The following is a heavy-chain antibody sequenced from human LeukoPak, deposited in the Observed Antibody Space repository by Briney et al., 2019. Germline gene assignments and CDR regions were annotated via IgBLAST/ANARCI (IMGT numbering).Heavy chain of an antibody. Sequence: GSSVKVSCKASGGTFSSYAISWVRQAPGQGLEWMERIIPILGIANYAQKFQGRVTIAADKSTSTAYMELSSLRSEDTAVYYCARGTNMIPTDYWGQGTLVTVSS. V-gene: IGHV1-69*04. CDR3: ARGTNMIPTDY. J-gene: IGHJ4*02. CDR2: IIPILGIA. D-gene: IGHD3-16*01. CDR1: GGTFSSYA.